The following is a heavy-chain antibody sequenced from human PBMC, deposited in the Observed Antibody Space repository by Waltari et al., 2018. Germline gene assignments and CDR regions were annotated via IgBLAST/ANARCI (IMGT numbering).Heavy chain of an antibody. D-gene: IGHD2-15*01. J-gene: IGHJ4*02. CDR1: GGTIRKSSYY. V-gene: IGHV4-39*07. Sequence: QLQLQESGPGLVKTLETLSLTCTVSGGTIRKSSYYWGWIRQPPGKGLGWIGSVYPSGTTPYHPSLKSRVTISVDTSKNQFSLKLRSVTAADTAVYYCARDDIPATGPLDSWGQGTLVTVSS. CDR3: ARDDIPATGPLDS. CDR2: VYPSGTT.